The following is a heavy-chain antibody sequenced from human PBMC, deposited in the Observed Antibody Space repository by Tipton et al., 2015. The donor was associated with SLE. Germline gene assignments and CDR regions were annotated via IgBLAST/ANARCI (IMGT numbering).Heavy chain of an antibody. CDR1: DGSISDYY. D-gene: IGHD2/OR15-2a*01. Sequence: TLSLTCTVSDGSISDYYWTWIRQPAGEGLEWIGRIYASGSTNYNPSLRSRAAMSVDTSKSHFSLKLTSVTAADTAVYYCARHLWTLGGGEYFQHWGQGTLVTVSS. CDR3: ARHLWTLGGGEYFQH. J-gene: IGHJ1*01. V-gene: IGHV4-4*07. CDR2: IYASGST.